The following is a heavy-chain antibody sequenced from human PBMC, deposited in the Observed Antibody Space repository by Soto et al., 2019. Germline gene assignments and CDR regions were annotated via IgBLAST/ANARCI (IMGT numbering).Heavy chain of an antibody. Sequence: ASVKVSCKASGYTFTTYDIHWVRRAPGQGLEWMGWMSPHNGNTGFAQKFRDRVTIARNTSISTAYMELSGLRSEDTAVYYCARRKERSGPHYFDYLGQGTMVTVYS. D-gene: IGHD6-25*01. CDR3: ARRKERSGPHYFDY. V-gene: IGHV1-8*01. CDR2: MSPHNGNT. J-gene: IGHJ4*02. CDR1: GYTFTTYD.